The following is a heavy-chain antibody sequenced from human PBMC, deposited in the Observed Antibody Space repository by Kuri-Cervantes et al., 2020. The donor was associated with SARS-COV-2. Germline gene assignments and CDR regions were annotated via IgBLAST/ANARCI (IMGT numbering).Heavy chain of an antibody. CDR2: VRGKANNYAT. Sequence: ETLSLTCEASGFLFSASAIHWVRQASGKGLEWVGRVRGKANNYATAYAASVRDRFTISRDDSKSMAYLQMNSLKIEDTAVYYCTTLIDYWGQGALVTVSS. CDR1: GFLFSASA. V-gene: IGHV3-73*01. J-gene: IGHJ4*02. CDR3: TTLIDY.